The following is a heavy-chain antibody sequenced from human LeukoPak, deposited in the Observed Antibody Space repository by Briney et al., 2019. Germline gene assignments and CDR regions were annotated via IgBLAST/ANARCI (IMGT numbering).Heavy chain of an antibody. Sequence: SETLSLTCTVSGGSINSNYWSWIRQPPGKGLEWIGYIYYSGSTNYNPSLKSRVTISVDTSKYQFSLKLSSVTAADTAVYYCARGSGWNTDFDYWGQGTLVTVSS. CDR1: GGSINSNY. CDR2: IYYSGST. CDR3: ARGSGWNTDFDY. D-gene: IGHD6-19*01. J-gene: IGHJ4*02. V-gene: IGHV4-59*01.